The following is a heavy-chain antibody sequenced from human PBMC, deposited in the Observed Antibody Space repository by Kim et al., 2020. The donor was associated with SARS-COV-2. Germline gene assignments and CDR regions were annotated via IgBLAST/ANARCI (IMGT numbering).Heavy chain of an antibody. CDR3: AIDSSPHYFGSGKGDY. J-gene: IGHJ4*02. D-gene: IGHD3-10*01. CDR1: GFTFGNYA. V-gene: IGHV3-9*01. Sequence: GGSLRLSCAASGFTFGNYAMHWVRQAPGKGLEWVSGISWNADTIAYADSVKGRFTISRDNAKNSLYLQMNSLRPEDTALYFCAIDSSPHYFGSGKGDYWGQGTLVTVSS. CDR2: ISWNADTI.